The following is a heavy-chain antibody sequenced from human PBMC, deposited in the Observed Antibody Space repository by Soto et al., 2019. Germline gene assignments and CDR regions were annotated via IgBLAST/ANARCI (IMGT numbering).Heavy chain of an antibody. D-gene: IGHD2-8*02. V-gene: IGHV3-30*03. CDR1: GFTVSTYG. CDR2: ISRDGGTK. CDR3: TGEFASGC. Sequence: QVQLVESGGGVVQPGRSLRLYYAVSGFTVSTYGMHWVRQAPGKGLEWVAVISRDGGTKYYADSVKGRFTISRDNSRNTLFLEMNSLRGDDMAVHYCTGEFASGCWGQGTLVTVSS. J-gene: IGHJ4*02.